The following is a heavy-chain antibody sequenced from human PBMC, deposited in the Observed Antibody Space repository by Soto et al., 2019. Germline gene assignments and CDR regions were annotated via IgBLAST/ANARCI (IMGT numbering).Heavy chain of an antibody. Sequence: DSVKGRFTISRDNSKNTLYLQMNSLRAEDTAVYYCAKDAGFSNSWYLIYWDQGTLVTVSS. CDR3: AKDAGFSNSWYLIY. J-gene: IGHJ4*02. V-gene: IGHV3-30*02. D-gene: IGHD6-13*01.